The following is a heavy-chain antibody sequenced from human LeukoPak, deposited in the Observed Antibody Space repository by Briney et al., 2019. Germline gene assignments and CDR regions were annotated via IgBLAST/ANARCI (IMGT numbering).Heavy chain of an antibody. D-gene: IGHD4-23*01. CDR2: IIPIFGST. CDR1: GGSLTNCP. J-gene: IGHJ1*01. V-gene: IGHV1-69*13. CDR3: ARGDSVPLGGGNLLRVLYFND. Sequence: SVKVSCKASGGSLTNCPFLWVRQAPGQGREGVGGIIPIFGSTDYAQKFQGRLTITADESTTTAYLELSSLRSEDTAVYYCARGDSVPLGGGNLLRVLYFNDWGQGTLVAVSS.